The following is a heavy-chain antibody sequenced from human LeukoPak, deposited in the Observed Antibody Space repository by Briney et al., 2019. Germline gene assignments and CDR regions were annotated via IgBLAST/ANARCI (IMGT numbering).Heavy chain of an antibody. Sequence: SETLSLTCTVSGGSISSYYWSWIRQPPGKGLEWIGYIYYSGSTNYNPSLKSRVTISVDTSKNQFSLKLSSVTAADTAVYYCARDIEGAFDIWGQGTMVTVSS. J-gene: IGHJ3*02. D-gene: IGHD2-15*01. CDR1: GGSISSYY. CDR3: ARDIEGAFDI. V-gene: IGHV4-59*01. CDR2: IYYSGST.